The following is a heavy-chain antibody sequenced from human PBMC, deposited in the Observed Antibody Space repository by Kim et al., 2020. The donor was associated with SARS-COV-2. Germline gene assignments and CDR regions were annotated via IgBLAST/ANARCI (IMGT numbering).Heavy chain of an antibody. CDR1: GGTISTYY. D-gene: IGHD3-9*01. V-gene: IGHV4-4*07. J-gene: IGHJ4*01. CDR2: VYSTGST. CDR3: ARDQIHSGDGYIF. Sequence: SETLSLTCTVSGGTISTYYWSWIRQPAGKGLEWIGRVYSTGSTNYNPSLKSRVTMSVDTSKNQFSLKLRSVTAADTAVYYGARDQIHSGDGYIFWGHGTL.